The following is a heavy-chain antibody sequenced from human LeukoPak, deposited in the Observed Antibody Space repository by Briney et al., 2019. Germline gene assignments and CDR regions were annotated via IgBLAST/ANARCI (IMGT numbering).Heavy chain of an antibody. V-gene: IGHV4-39*01. CDR3: ARPSTFGNPWFDL. Sequence: PSETLSLTCTVSGGSISSGSYCWGWIRQPPGKGVEWIGSIYYSGSTYYNPSLKSRVTISVDTSKNQFSLKLSSVTAADTAVYYCARPSTFGNPWFDLWGQGTLVTVSS. J-gene: IGHJ5*02. D-gene: IGHD3-3*02. CDR2: IYYSGST. CDR1: GGSISSGSYC.